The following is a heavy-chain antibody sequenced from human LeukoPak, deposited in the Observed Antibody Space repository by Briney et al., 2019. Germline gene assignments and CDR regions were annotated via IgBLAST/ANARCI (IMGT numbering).Heavy chain of an antibody. Sequence: PSQTLSLTCTVSGGSISSGSYYWSWIRQPAGKGLEWIGRIYTSGSTNYNPSLKSRVTISVDTSKNQFSLKLSSVTAADTAVYYCATYNVLRYFDWLYPGGYWGQGTLVTVSS. CDR1: GGSISSGSYY. CDR2: IYTSGST. CDR3: ATYNVLRYFDWLYPGGY. J-gene: IGHJ4*02. V-gene: IGHV4-61*02. D-gene: IGHD3-9*01.